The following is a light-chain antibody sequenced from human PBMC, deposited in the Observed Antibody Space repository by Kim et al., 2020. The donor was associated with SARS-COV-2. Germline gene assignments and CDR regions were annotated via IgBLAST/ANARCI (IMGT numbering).Light chain of an antibody. CDR2: GAS. Sequence: IVLTQSPGTLSLSPGERATLSCRASQSVYSNYLAWYQQKPGQAPRLLIYGASFRVTGIPDRFSGSGSGTDFTLTITRLEPDDFAVYYCQQYETSPNTFGQGTKLEI. CDR3: QQYETSPNT. J-gene: IGKJ2*01. V-gene: IGKV3-20*01. CDR1: QSVYSNY.